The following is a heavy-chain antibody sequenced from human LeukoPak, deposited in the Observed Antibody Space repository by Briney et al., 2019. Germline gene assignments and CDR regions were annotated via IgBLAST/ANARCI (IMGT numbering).Heavy chain of an antibody. CDR3: TTTYYYGSGSYLFPDFDY. Sequence: GGSLRLFCAASGFTFSNAWMSWVRQAPGKGLEWVGRIKSKTDGGTTDYAAPVKGRFTISRDDSKNTLYLQMNSLKTEDTAVYYCTTTYYYGSGSYLFPDFDYWGQGTLVTVSS. CDR2: IKSKTDGGTT. D-gene: IGHD3-10*01. V-gene: IGHV3-15*01. CDR1: GFTFSNAW. J-gene: IGHJ4*02.